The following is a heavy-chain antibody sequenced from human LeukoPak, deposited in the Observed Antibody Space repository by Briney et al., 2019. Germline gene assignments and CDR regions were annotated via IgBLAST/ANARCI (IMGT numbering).Heavy chain of an antibody. CDR1: GGSISSGGYY. J-gene: IGHJ3*02. V-gene: IGHV4-31*03. CDR3: AREDNSSGYRPFDI. CDR2: IYYSGST. Sequence: PSQTLSLTCTVSGGSISSGGYYWSWIRQHPGKGLEWIGYIYYSGSTYYNPSLKSRVTISVDTSKNQFSLKLSSVTAADTAVYYCAREDNSSGYRPFDIWGQGTMVTVPS. D-gene: IGHD3-22*01.